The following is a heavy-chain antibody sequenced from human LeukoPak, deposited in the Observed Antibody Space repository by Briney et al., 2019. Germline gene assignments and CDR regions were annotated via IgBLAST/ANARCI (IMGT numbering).Heavy chain of an antibody. CDR1: GYAFTGYY. V-gene: IGHV1-2*02. CDR3: ARDEGSYYYDSNFGY. CDR2: INPNSGGT. Sequence: GASVKVSCKASGYAFTGYYMHWVRQAPGQGLGWMGWINPNSGGTNYAQKFQGRVTMTRDTSISTAYMELSRLRSDDTAVYYCARDEGSYYYDSNFGYWGQGTLVTVSS. J-gene: IGHJ4*02. D-gene: IGHD3-22*01.